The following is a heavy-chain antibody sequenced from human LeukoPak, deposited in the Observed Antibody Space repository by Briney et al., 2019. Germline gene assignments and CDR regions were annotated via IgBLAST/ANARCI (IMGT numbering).Heavy chain of an antibody. D-gene: IGHD2-21*02. J-gene: IGHJ4*02. CDR2: INPSSGGI. CDR1: GYTFTGYY. V-gene: IGHV1-2*02. CDR3: ARAYCGGNCPPGGY. Sequence: ASVKLSFKASGYTFTGYYIHWGRQAPGQGLEWMGWINPSSGGINYAQKFQGTVTMTRDTSISTVYMELSRLRSDDTAVYYCARAYCGGNCPPGGYWGQGTLVTVSS.